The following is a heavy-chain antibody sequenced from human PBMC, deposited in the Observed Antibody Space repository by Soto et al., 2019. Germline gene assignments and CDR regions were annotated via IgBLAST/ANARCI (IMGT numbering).Heavy chain of an antibody. CDR2: ISYDGSNK. D-gene: IGHD3-3*01. CDR3: AKDRTYYDFWSGYYKAPGYYGMDV. CDR1: GFTFSSYG. V-gene: IGHV3-30*18. J-gene: IGHJ6*02. Sequence: PGGSLRLSCAASGFTFSSYGMHWVRQAPGKGLEWVAVISYDGSNKYYADSVKGRFTISRDNSKNTLYLQMNSLRAEDTAVYYCAKDRTYYDFWSGYYKAPGYYGMDVWGQGTTVTVSS.